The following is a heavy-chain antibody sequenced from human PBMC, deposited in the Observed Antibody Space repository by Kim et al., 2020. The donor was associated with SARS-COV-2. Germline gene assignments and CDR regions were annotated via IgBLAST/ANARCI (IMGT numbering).Heavy chain of an antibody. Sequence: ASVKVSCKASGYTFTSYAMNWVRQAPGQGLEWMGWINTNTGNPTYAQGFTGRFVFSLDTSVSTAYLQISSLKAEDTAVYYCARVGSDYYDSSGSGWFDPWGQGTLVTVSS. CDR1: GYTFTSYA. CDR2: INTNTGNP. V-gene: IGHV7-4-1*02. D-gene: IGHD3-22*01. J-gene: IGHJ5*02. CDR3: ARVGSDYYDSSGSGWFDP.